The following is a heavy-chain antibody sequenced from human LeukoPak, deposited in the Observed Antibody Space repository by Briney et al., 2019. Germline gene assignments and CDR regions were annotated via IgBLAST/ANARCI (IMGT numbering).Heavy chain of an antibody. CDR1: GFTVSSTY. CDR3: AKGSKRYLDY. J-gene: IGHJ4*02. Sequence: GGSLRLSRAASGFTVSSTYMSWVRQAPGKGLEWVSLIYSGGSTYYADSVKGRLTISRDNSENTLYFQMNSLAAEDTAVYYCAKGSKRYLDYWGQGTLVTVSS. CDR2: IYSGGST. V-gene: IGHV3-66*01.